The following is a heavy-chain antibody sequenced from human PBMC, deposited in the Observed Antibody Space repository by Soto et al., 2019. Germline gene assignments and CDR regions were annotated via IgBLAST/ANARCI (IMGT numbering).Heavy chain of an antibody. J-gene: IGHJ4*02. CDR2: TYYRSKWYN. CDR3: ARDRYYYDSSGYSQQGFDY. Sequence: SQTLSLTCAISGDSVSSNSAAWNWIRQSPSRGLEWLGRTYYRSKWYNDYAVSVKSRITINPDTSKNQFSLQLNSVTPEDTAVYYCARDRYYYDSSGYSQQGFDYWGQGTLVTVSS. D-gene: IGHD3-22*01. V-gene: IGHV6-1*01. CDR1: GDSVSSNSAA.